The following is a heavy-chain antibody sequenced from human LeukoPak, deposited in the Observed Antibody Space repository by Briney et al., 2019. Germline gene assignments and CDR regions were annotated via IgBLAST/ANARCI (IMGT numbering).Heavy chain of an antibody. CDR2: INTDGSST. D-gene: IGHD2-2*01. J-gene: IGHJ4*02. CDR1: GFTFSSYW. V-gene: IGHV3-74*01. Sequence: GGSLRLSCTASGFTFSSYWMHWVRQAPGKGLVWVSRINTDGSSTRYADSVKGRFTISRDNAKNTLYLQVNNLRAEDTAVYYCARKSGYCSATSCYRPEDYWGQGTLVTVSS. CDR3: ARKSGYCSATSCYRPEDY.